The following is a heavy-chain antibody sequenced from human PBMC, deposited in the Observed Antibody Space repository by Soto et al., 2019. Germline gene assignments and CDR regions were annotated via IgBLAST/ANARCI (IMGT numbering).Heavy chain of an antibody. D-gene: IGHD2-15*01. CDR3: ARVVGGPGIELLHFDP. CDR1: GFTFSSYS. CDR2: ISSSSSTI. J-gene: IGHJ5*02. Sequence: GGSLRLSCAASGFTFSSYSMNWVRQAPGKGLEWVSYISSSSSTIYYADSVKGRFTISRDNAKNSLYLQMNSLRAEDTAVYYCARVVGGPGIELLHFDPWGQGTLVTVSS. V-gene: IGHV3-48*01.